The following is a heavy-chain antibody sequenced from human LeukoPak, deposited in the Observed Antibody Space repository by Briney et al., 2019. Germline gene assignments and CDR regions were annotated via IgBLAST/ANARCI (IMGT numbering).Heavy chain of an antibody. J-gene: IGHJ4*02. D-gene: IGHD5-18*01. Sequence: SETLSLTCTVSGGSISSDDYYWGWIRQPPGKGLEWIGYIYYSGSTYYNPSLKSRVTISVDTSKNQFSLKLSSVTAADTAVYYCARVSREDTAMVNYFDYWGQGTLVTVSS. CDR1: GGSISSDDYY. CDR3: ARVSREDTAMVNYFDY. CDR2: IYYSGST. V-gene: IGHV4-30-4*08.